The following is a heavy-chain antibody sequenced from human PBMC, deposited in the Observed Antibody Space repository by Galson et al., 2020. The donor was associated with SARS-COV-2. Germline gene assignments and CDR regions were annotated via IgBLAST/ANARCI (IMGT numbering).Heavy chain of an antibody. Sequence: GGSLRLSCAASGFTFSSYAMHWVRQAPGKGLEWVAVISYDGSNKYYADSVKGRFTISRDNSKNTLYLQMNSLRAEDTAVYYCARPYSGSYRDYFDYWGQGTRVTVSS. CDR2: ISYDGSNK. V-gene: IGHV3-30*04. CDR3: ARPYSGSYRDYFDY. CDR1: GFTFSSYA. J-gene: IGHJ4*02. D-gene: IGHD1-26*01.